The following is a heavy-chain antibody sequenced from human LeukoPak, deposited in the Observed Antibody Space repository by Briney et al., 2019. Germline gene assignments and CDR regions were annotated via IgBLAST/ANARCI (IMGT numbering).Heavy chain of an antibody. CDR3: AKDLSAGTSHGVFDY. D-gene: IGHD2/OR15-2a*01. Sequence: AASVKVSCKVSGYTLTELSMHWVRQAPGKGLEWMGRFDPEDGETIYAQKFQGRVTMTEDTSTNTAYMELSSLRAEDTAVYYCAKDLSAGTSHGVFDYWGQGTLVTVSS. V-gene: IGHV1-24*01. CDR2: FDPEDGET. CDR1: GYTLTELS. J-gene: IGHJ4*02.